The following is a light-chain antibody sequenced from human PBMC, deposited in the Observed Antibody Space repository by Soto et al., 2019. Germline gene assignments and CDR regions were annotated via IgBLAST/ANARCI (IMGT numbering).Light chain of an antibody. CDR3: QQYGRP. CDR2: GAS. V-gene: IGKV3-20*01. J-gene: IGKJ1*01. Sequence: EIWLTQSPGTLSLSPGERATLSCRASQSVTSDYLAWYKQKPGQAPRLLIHGASSRATGIPERFSGSGSGTDFTLTISRLEPEDFAVYYCQQYGRPFGHGTKVDIK. CDR1: QSVTSDY.